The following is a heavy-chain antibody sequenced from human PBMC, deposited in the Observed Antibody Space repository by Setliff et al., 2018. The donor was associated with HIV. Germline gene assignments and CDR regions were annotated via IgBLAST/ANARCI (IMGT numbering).Heavy chain of an antibody. Sequence: ASVNVSCKASGYTFTSYDINWVRQATGQGLEWMGWMNPNSGNTGYAQKFQGRVTMTRNTSISTAYMELSSLRSEDTAVYYCARVTMIVVGHYYYYGMDVWGQGTTVTVSS. CDR1: GYTFTSYD. V-gene: IGHV1-8*02. CDR2: MNPNSGNT. D-gene: IGHD3-22*01. J-gene: IGHJ6*02. CDR3: ARVTMIVVGHYYYYGMDV.